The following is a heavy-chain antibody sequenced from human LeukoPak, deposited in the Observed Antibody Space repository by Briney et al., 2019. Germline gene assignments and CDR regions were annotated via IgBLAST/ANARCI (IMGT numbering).Heavy chain of an antibody. CDR2: IYYSGST. V-gene: IGHV4-38-2*02. D-gene: IGHD6-25*01. CDR1: GSSISDGYY. J-gene: IGHJ4*02. Sequence: SETLSLTCTVSGSSISDGYYWGWIRQPPGKGLEWIGNIYYSGSTYYNPSLKSRVAISVDTSKNQFSLKLSSVTAADAAVYYCARDGGYDSSAPIFDYWGQGTLVTVSS. CDR3: ARDGGYDSSAPIFDY.